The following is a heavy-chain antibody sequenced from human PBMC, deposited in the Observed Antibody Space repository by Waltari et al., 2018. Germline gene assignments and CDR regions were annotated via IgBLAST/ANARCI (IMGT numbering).Heavy chain of an antibody. CDR3: AKDHGKYSSGWYYFDY. Sequence: QVQLVESGGGVVQPGRSLRLSCAASGFTFSSYGMHWVRQAPGKGLEWVAVRSDDGSNKYYADSVKGRFTISRDNSKNTLYLQMNSLRAEDTAVYYWAKDHGKYSSGWYYFDYWGQGTLVTVSS. CDR1: GFTFSSYG. CDR2: RSDDGSNK. D-gene: IGHD6-19*01. V-gene: IGHV3-30*18. J-gene: IGHJ4*02.